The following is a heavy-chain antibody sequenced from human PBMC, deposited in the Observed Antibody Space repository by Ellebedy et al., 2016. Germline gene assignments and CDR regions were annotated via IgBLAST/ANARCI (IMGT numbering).Heavy chain of an antibody. V-gene: IGHV3-23*01. J-gene: IGHJ4*02. CDR3: RQGHYADL. CDR1: GLNLNTFF. D-gene: IGHD4-17*01. Sequence: GGSLRLSXTASGLNLNTFFMTWVRQAPGKGLEWVSTISAGSDTTRLADSVKGRFTISRDSSKNSVYLRMNSLRVEDTAVYYCRQGHYADLWGQGTLVTVSS. CDR2: ISAGSDTT.